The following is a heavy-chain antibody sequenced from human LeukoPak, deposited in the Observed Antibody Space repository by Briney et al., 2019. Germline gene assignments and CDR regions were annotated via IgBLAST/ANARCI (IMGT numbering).Heavy chain of an antibody. J-gene: IGHJ4*02. CDR2: ISYDGSNK. V-gene: IGHV3-30-3*01. CDR1: GFTFSSYA. Sequence: GGSLRLSCAASGFTFSSYAMHWVRQAPGKGLEWVAVISYDGSNKYYADSVKGRLTISRDNSKNTLYLQMNSLRAEDTAVYYCARAVGGSSTDGYWGQGTLVTVSS. D-gene: IGHD1-26*01. CDR3: ARAVGGSSTDGY.